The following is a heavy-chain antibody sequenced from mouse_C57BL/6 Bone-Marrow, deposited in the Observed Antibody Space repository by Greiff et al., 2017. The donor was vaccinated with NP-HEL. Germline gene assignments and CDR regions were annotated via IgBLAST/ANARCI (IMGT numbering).Heavy chain of an antibody. J-gene: IGHJ3*01. CDR3: TTWDDYPFAY. D-gene: IGHD2-4*01. CDR2: IDPENGDT. V-gene: IGHV14-4*01. CDR1: GFNFKDDY. Sequence: VQLQQSGAELVRPGASVKLSCTASGFNFKDDYMHWVKQRPEQGLEWIGWIDPENGDTEYASKFQGKATITADTSSNTAYLQLSSLTSEDAAVYCGTTWDDYPFAYWGQGTLVTVSA.